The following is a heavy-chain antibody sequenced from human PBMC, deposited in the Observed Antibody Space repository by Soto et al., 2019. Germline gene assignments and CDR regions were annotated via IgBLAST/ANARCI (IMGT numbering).Heavy chain of an antibody. CDR1: GSSVTTETHF. CDR3: AREDMSGTYYFDY. J-gene: IGHJ4*02. Sequence: PETLSLTCTVSGSSVTTETHFWIWIRQPQGKGLXLXGXXXHXGXTXSXXXXKSRVTVSVDKSRNQFSLSLNSVPAADTAVYYCAREDMSGTYYFDYWGPGPQVTVS. CDR2: XXHXGXT. D-gene: IGHD1-26*01. V-gene: IGHV4-61*01.